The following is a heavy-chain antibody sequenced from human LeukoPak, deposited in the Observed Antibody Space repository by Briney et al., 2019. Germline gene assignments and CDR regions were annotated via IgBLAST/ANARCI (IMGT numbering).Heavy chain of an antibody. V-gene: IGHV4-59*01. J-gene: IGHJ4*02. Sequence: SETLSLTCTVSGGSISSYYWSWIRQPPGKGLEWIGYIYYSGSTNYNPSLKSRVTISVDTSKNQFSLKLSSVTAADTAVYYCAAYYSSGLFDYWGQGTLVTVSS. CDR2: IYYSGST. CDR1: GGSISSYY. CDR3: AAYYSSGLFDY. D-gene: IGHD6-19*01.